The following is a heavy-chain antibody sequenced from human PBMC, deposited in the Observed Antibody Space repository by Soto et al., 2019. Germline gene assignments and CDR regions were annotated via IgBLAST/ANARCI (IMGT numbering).Heavy chain of an antibody. CDR2: IIPIFGTA. Sequence: ASVKVSCKASGGTFSSYAISWVRQAPGQGLEWMGGIIPIFGTANYAQKFQGRVTITADESTSTAYMELSSLRSEDTAVYYCASYRGYSYGYGLDYWGQGTLVTVSS. V-gene: IGHV1-69*13. CDR1: GGTFSSYA. J-gene: IGHJ4*02. D-gene: IGHD5-18*01. CDR3: ASYRGYSYGYGLDY.